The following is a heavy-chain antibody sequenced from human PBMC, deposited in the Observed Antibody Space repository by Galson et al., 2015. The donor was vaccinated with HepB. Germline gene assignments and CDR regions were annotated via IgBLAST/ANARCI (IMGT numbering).Heavy chain of an antibody. V-gene: IGHV1-3*01. CDR1: GYSFTSYP. CDR3: ARDRDNWNYWFDP. CDR2: ISADNGNT. Sequence: SVKVSCKASGYSFTSYPIHWVRQAPGQWLEWMGCISADNGNTHYSQKFQDRVTLTRDTSASTAYMELSSLRSEDTAIYYCARDRDNWNYWFDPWGQGTLVTVSS. J-gene: IGHJ5*02. D-gene: IGHD1-7*01.